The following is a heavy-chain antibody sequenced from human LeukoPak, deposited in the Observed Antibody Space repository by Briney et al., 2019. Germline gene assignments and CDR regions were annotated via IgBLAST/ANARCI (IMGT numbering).Heavy chain of an antibody. CDR2: INHGGIT. D-gene: IGHD3-10*01. J-gene: IGHJ4*02. Sequence: SETLSLTRTVSSDSISSSGYYWGWIRQTPGKGLEWIGSINHGGITYYNPSLKSRVTISVDTSKNQFSLKLSSVTVADTAVYYCGRDRPTGYYDYWGQGTLVTVSS. CDR1: SDSISSSGYY. CDR3: GRDRPTGYYDY. V-gene: IGHV4-39*07.